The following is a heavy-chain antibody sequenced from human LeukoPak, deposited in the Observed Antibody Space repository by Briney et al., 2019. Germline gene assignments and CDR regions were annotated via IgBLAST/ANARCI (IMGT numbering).Heavy chain of an antibody. J-gene: IGHJ5*02. CDR1: GGSFSNYY. CDR3: ARRRMVRGIHWSDP. CDR2: INHSGST. Sequence: SETLSLTCAVYGGSFSNYYWSWIRQPPGKGLEWVGEINHSGSTNYNPSLKSRVTISVDTSKNQFSLKLSSVTAADTAVYYCARRRMVRGIHWSDPWGQGTLVTVSS. V-gene: IGHV4-34*01. D-gene: IGHD3-10*01.